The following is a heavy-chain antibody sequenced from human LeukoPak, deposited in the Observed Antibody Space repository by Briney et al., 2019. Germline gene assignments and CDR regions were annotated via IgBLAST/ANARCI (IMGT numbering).Heavy chain of an antibody. Sequence: ASVKVSCKASGGTFSSYAMHWVRQAPGQRLEWMGWINAGNGNTKYSQKFQGRVTITRDTSASTAYMELSSLRSEDTAVYYCARDRGPVPPYSSSWFPPPRTSNWFDPWGQGTLVTVSS. J-gene: IGHJ5*02. CDR1: GGTFSSYA. V-gene: IGHV1-3*01. D-gene: IGHD6-13*01. CDR2: INAGNGNT. CDR3: ARDRGPVPPYSSSWFPPPRTSNWFDP.